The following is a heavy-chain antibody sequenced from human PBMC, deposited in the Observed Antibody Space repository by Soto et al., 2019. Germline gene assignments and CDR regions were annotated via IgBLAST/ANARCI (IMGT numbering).Heavy chain of an antibody. D-gene: IGHD3-10*01. Sequence: ASETLSLTCAVYSGSFSAYYWSWVRQPPGKGLEWIGYVESSGRTEYKPSLASRVTLSLDSSQNQFSLTLRSVTTADRALYFCARGVYGAYLDYWGQGIPVTVSS. J-gene: IGHJ4*02. CDR3: ARGVYGAYLDY. CDR1: SGSFSAYY. CDR2: VESSGRT. V-gene: IGHV4-34*10.